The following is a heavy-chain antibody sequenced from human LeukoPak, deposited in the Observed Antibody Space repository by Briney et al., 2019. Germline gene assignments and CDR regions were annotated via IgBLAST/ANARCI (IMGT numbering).Heavy chain of an antibody. D-gene: IGHD2-8*01. V-gene: IGHV4-31*03. J-gene: IGHJ6*02. CDR3: ARDRFHCGQRCMPSQRMGMDV. Sequence: NASETLSLTCTVSGGSISSGGYYWSWIRQHPGKGLEWIGYIYYSGSTYYNPSLKSRVTISVDTSKNQFSLKLSSVTAADTAVYYCARDRFHCGQRCMPSQRMGMDVWGQGTTVTVSS. CDR2: IYYSGST. CDR1: GGSISSGGYY.